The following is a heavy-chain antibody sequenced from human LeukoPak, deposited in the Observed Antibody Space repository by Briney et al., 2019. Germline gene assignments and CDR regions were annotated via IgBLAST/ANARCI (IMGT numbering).Heavy chain of an antibody. D-gene: IGHD2-21*02. CDR3: ARDLTVPLPWGPTKGMDYFDY. CDR2: INPSGGST. V-gene: IGHV1-46*01. J-gene: IGHJ4*02. Sequence: GASVKVSCTASGYTFTSYYMHWVRQAPGQGLEWMGLINPSGGSTSYAQKFQGRVTMTRDTSTSTVYMELSSLRSEDTAVYYCARDLTVPLPWGPTKGMDYFDYWGQGTLVTVSS. CDR1: GYTFTSYY.